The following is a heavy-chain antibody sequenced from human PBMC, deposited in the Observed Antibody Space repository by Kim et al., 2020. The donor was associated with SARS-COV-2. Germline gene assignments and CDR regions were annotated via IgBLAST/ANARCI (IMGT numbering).Heavy chain of an antibody. J-gene: IGHJ6*02. CDR3: ARESGFDFWSGYYLRGPVYYYGMDV. CDR1: GGSISSSNW. V-gene: IGHV4-4*02. Sequence: SETLSLTCAVSGGSISSSNWWSWVRQPPGKGLEWIGEIYHSGSTNYNPSLKSRVTISVDKSKNQFSLKLSSVTAADTAVYYCARESGFDFWSGYYLRGPVYYYGMDVWGQGTTVTFSS. CDR2: IYHSGST. D-gene: IGHD3-3*01.